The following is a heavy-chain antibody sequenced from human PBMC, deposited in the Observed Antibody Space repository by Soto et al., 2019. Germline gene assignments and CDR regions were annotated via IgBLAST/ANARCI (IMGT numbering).Heavy chain of an antibody. J-gene: IGHJ5*02. Sequence: PSETLSLTCAVSGGSISSGGYSWSWIRQPPGKGLEWIGYIYHSGSTYYNPSLKSRVTISVDRSKNQFSLKLSSVTAADTAVYYCARALYYYDSGGYSPYNWFDPWGQGTLVTVSS. V-gene: IGHV4-30-2*01. CDR3: ARALYYYDSGGYSPYNWFDP. CDR1: GGSISSGGYS. CDR2: IYHSGST. D-gene: IGHD3-22*01.